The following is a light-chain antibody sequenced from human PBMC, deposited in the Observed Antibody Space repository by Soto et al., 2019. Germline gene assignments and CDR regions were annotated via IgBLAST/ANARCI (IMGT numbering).Light chain of an antibody. CDR2: DAS. V-gene: IGKV1-5*01. J-gene: IGKJ1*01. CDR1: QNISRW. Sequence: IQMTQSPSTLSASVGDRVTITCRASQNISRWLAWYQQKPGKAPKVLIYDASSLESGLPSRFSGSGSGTEFTLTISSLQPDDFATYYCQQYKTFSWTFGQGTKVEIK. CDR3: QQYKTFSWT.